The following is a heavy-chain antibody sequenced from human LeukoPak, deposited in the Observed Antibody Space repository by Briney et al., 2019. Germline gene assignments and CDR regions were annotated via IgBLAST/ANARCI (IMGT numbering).Heavy chain of an antibody. Sequence: SETLSLTCTLSGGSISSYYWSWIRQPAGKGLEWIGRIYTSGSTNYNPSLKSRVTISVDKSKNQFSLKLTSMTAADTAVYFCVRGRTDYYYYMDVWGKGTTVTVSS. CDR1: GGSISSYY. J-gene: IGHJ6*03. V-gene: IGHV4-4*07. CDR2: IYTSGST. CDR3: VRGRTDYYYYMDV.